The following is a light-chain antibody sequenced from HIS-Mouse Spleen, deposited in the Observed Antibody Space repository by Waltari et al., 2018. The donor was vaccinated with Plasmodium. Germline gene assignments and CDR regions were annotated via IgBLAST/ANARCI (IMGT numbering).Light chain of an antibody. V-gene: IGKV1-39*01. J-gene: IGKJ1*01. Sequence: DIQMTQSPSYLSASVVDRVTITCRASQSISSYLNWYQQNPGKAPKLLIYAASSLQSGVPSRFSGSGSGTDFTLTISSLQPEDFATYYCQQSYSTPPTFGQGTKVEIK. CDR1: QSISSY. CDR3: QQSYSTPPT. CDR2: AAS.